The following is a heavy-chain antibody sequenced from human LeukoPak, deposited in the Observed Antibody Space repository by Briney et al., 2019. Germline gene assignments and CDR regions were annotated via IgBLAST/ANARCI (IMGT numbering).Heavy chain of an antibody. V-gene: IGHV3-7*03. CDR3: AKDRAPWLTRGVIGH. Sequence: GDSLRLSCAASGFTFSDYWIIWFRQAPGKGPEWVGHINQDGSVKDYVDSVKGRFTISRDNSKNTLYLQMNSLRAEDTAVYYCAKDRAPWLTRGVIGHWGQGTLVTVSS. CDR1: GFTFSDYW. J-gene: IGHJ4*02. CDR2: INQDGSVK. D-gene: IGHD3-10*01.